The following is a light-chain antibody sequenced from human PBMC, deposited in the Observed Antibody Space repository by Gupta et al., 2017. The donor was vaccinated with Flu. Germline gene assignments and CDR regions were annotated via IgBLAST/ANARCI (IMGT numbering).Light chain of an antibody. Sequence: GYKAVSEYHKVPGKPPKLIMYEVNKRPSGCPDRCSGSKSGKAASLTVSSRQTDDDGDYYCCSFCGSDRTYVFGSGTEVTVL. CDR3: CSFCGSDRTYV. J-gene: IGLJ1*01. V-gene: IGLV2-8*01. CDR2: EVN. CDR1: GYKA.